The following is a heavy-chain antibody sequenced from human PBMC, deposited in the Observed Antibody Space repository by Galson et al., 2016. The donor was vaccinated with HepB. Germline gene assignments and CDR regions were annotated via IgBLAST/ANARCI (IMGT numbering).Heavy chain of an antibody. V-gene: IGHV3-21*06. Sequence: SLRLSCAASGFTVSSNYMIWVRQAPGKGLEWVSFISGTSTYIYYADSVKGRFTTSRDNAKNSLYLQMNSLRAEDTAVYYCARDWTKSYDSSGFLTVKDYWGQGTLVTVAS. CDR2: ISGTSTYI. J-gene: IGHJ4*02. CDR1: GFTVSSNY. D-gene: IGHD3-22*01. CDR3: ARDWTKSYDSSGFLTVKDY.